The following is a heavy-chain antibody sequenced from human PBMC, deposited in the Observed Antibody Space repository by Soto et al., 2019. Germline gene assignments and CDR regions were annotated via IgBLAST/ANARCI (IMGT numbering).Heavy chain of an antibody. J-gene: IGHJ1*01. Sequence: GGSLRLSCVASGFIFSDYYMAWIRRAPGKGLEWVSTISGSDGKTFYADSVKGRFSISRDTSQSTLYLQMNSLRADDTAMYYCARWSYLDYWGQGTRVTVSS. V-gene: IGHV3-23*01. CDR1: GFIFSDYY. CDR2: ISGSDGKT. CDR3: ARWSYLDY. D-gene: IGHD3-10*01.